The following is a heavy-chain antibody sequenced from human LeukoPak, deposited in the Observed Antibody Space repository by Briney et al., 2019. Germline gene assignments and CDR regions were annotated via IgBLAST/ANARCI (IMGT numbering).Heavy chain of an antibody. V-gene: IGHV4-59*12. J-gene: IGHJ1*01. CDR2: IYYSGST. Sequence: SETLSLTCTVSGGSISSYYWSWIRQPPGKGLEWIGYIYYSGSTYYNPSLKSRVTISVDTSKNQFSLKLSSVTAADTAVYYCARGSYYYDSSGYQLEYFQHWGQGTLVTVSS. CDR1: GGSISSYY. CDR3: ARGSYYYDSSGYQLEYFQH. D-gene: IGHD3-22*01.